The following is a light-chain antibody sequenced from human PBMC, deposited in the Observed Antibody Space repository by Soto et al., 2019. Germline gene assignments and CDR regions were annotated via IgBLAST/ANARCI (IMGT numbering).Light chain of an antibody. CDR1: SSNIGSTYD. CDR3: QSYDDSLSVHYV. CDR2: GNT. J-gene: IGLJ1*01. V-gene: IGLV1-40*01. Sequence: QSVLTQPPSVSGAPGQRVTISCTGRSSNIGSTYDVQWYQQLPGTAPKLLIHGNTDRPSGVPDRFSGSKSGTSDSLAITGLQADDEADYYCQSYDDSLSVHYVFGTGTKLTVL.